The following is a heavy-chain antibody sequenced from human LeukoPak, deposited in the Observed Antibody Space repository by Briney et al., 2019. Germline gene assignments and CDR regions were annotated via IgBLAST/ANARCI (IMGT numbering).Heavy chain of an antibody. Sequence: GGSLRLSCTTSGFAFDDFAMSWVRQPAGKGVEWVGFIRRRAYGGAAEYAASVKGRFIISRDDSKGIAYLQMNSLKTEDTAVYYCSRNGLVDFDYWGQGSRVIVSP. CDR2: IRRRAYGGAA. J-gene: IGHJ4*02. CDR1: GFAFDDFA. CDR3: SRNGLVDFDY. V-gene: IGHV3-49*04.